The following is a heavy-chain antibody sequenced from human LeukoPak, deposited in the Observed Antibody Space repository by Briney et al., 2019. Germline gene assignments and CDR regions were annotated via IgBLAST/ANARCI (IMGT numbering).Heavy chain of an antibody. CDR2: IIPIFGTA. Sequence: ASVKVSCKASGGTFSSYAISWVRQAPGQGLEWMGRIIPIFGTANYAQKFQGRVTITTDESTGTAYMELSSLRSEDTAVYYCARLSSHYYAYFDYWGQGTLVTVSS. J-gene: IGHJ4*02. V-gene: IGHV1-69*05. CDR3: ARLSSHYYAYFDY. CDR1: GGTFSSYA. D-gene: IGHD3-10*01.